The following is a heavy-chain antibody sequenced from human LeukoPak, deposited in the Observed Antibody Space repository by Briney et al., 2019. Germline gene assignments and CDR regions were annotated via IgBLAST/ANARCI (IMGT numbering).Heavy chain of an antibody. CDR2: INHSGST. CDR3: ARLVLAYCGGDCRDY. D-gene: IGHD2-21*02. CDR1: GGSFSGYY. V-gene: IGHV4-34*01. J-gene: IGHJ4*02. Sequence: SETPSLTCAVYGGSFSGYYWSWIRQPPGKGLEWIGEINHSGSTNYNPSLKSRVTISVDTSKNQFSLKLSSVTATDTAVYYCARLVLAYCGGDCRDYWGQGTLVTVSS.